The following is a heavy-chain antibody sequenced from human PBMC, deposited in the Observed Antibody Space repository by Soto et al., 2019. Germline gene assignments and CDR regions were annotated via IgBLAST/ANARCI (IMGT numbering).Heavy chain of an antibody. V-gene: IGHV1-69*13. CDR2: SIPIFGTA. CDR3: ARVLGGTTGTYYYYGMDV. Sequence: SVKVSCKASGGTFSSYAISWVRQAHGQGLEWMGGSIPIFGTANYAQKFQGRVTITADESTSTAYMELSSLRSEDTAVYYCARVLGGTTGTYYYYGMDVWGQGTTVTVSS. CDR1: GGTFSSYA. J-gene: IGHJ6*02. D-gene: IGHD1-1*01.